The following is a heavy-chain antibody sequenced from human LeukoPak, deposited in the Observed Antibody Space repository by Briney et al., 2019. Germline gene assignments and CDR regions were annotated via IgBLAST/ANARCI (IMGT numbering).Heavy chain of an antibody. Sequence: SETLSLTCAVSGYSISSGYYWGWIRQPPGKGLEWIGSIYHSGSTYYNPSLKSRVTISVDMSKNQFSLKLSSVTAADTAVYYCARDMMGYYGSGSYSRPRDYWGQGTLVTVSS. D-gene: IGHD3-10*01. V-gene: IGHV4-38-2*02. CDR1: GYSISSGYY. CDR2: IYHSGST. J-gene: IGHJ4*02. CDR3: ARDMMGYYGSGSYSRPRDY.